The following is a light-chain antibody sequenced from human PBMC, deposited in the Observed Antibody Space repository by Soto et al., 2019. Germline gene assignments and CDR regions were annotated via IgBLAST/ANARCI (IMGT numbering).Light chain of an antibody. CDR1: QSISGW. J-gene: IGKJ2*01. CDR3: HQYHSFFIYT. V-gene: IGKV1-5*03. Sequence: DIQMTQSPSTLSASVGDRVTITCRASQSISGWLAWYQQKPGKAPKLLIYKTSTLDSGVPSRFSGSGSGTEFTLTSSSLQPDDFAAYYCHQYHSFFIYTLGQGTKLDI. CDR2: KTS.